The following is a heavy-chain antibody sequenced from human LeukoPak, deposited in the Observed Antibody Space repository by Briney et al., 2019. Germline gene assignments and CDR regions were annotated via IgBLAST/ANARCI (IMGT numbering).Heavy chain of an antibody. J-gene: IGHJ4*02. CDR3: ARHRSFDYLFPYDY. CDR1: GASISSYSHY. D-gene: IGHD3-9*01. Sequence: PSETLSLTCGVSGASISSYSHYWGWIRPPPGKGLEWIGSVYYSGSTYYNPSLKSRVTISIDTSKNQFSLNLRSVTAADTAVYYCARHRSFDYLFPYDYWGQGTLVTVSS. V-gene: IGHV4-39*01. CDR2: VYYSGST.